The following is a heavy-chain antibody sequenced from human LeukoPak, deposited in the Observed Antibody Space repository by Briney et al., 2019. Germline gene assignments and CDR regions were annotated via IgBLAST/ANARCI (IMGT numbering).Heavy chain of an antibody. CDR1: GFTFSSYA. J-gene: IGHJ4*02. V-gene: IGHV3-23*01. Sequence: GGSLRLSCAASGFTFSSYAMSWVRQAPGKGLEWVSSISGSGGSTYYADSVKGRFTISRDNSKNTLYLQMNSLRAEDTAVYYCAKDPRWNTVTTLGYWGQGTLVTVSS. CDR3: AKDPRWNTVTTLGY. D-gene: IGHD4-17*01. CDR2: ISGSGGST.